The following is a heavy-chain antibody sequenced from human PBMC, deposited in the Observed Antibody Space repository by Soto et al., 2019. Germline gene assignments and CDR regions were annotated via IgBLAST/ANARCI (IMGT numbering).Heavy chain of an antibody. Sequence: QVQLVESGGGVVQPGRSLRLSCAASGFTFSSYAMHWVRQAPDKGLEWVAVISYDGSNKYYADSVKGRFTISRDNSKNTLYLQMNSLRTEDTGVYYCAKDLVSYGDHEAPLAPVDVWGQGTTVTVSS. D-gene: IGHD4-17*01. CDR1: GFTFSSYA. CDR3: AKDLVSYGDHEAPLAPVDV. CDR2: ISYDGSNK. V-gene: IGHV3-30*18. J-gene: IGHJ6*02.